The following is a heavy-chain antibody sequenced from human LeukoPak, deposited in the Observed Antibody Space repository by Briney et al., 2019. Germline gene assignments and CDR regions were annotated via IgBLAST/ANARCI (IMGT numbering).Heavy chain of an antibody. CDR2: ISYDGSNK. D-gene: IGHD3-22*01. J-gene: IGHJ4*02. Sequence: GGSLRLSCAASGFTFSSYAMSWVRQAPGKGLEWVAVISYDGSNKYYADSVKGRFTISRDNSKNTLYLQMNSLRAEDTAVYYCAKGVGDSSGLSLDYWGQGTLVTVSS. CDR1: GFTFSSYA. CDR3: AKGVGDSSGLSLDY. V-gene: IGHV3-30*18.